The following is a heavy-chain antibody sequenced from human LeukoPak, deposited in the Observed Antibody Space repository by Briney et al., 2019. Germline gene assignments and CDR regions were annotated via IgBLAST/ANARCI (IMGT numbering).Heavy chain of an antibody. CDR3: ARQSSSFYFDY. D-gene: IGHD6-6*01. V-gene: IGHV4-61*05. CDR1: GGSISSSSYY. J-gene: IGHJ4*02. Sequence: PSETLSLTCTVSGGSISSSSYYWGWIRQPPGKGLEWIGYIYYSGSTNYNPSLKSRVTISVDTSKNQFSLKLSSVTAADTAVYYCARQSSSFYFDYWGQGTLVTVSS. CDR2: IYYSGST.